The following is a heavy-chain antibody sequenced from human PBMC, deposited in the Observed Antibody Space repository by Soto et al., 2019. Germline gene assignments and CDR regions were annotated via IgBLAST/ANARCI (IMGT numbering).Heavy chain of an antibody. D-gene: IGHD1-26*01. CDR3: ARSPPVIGANWFDP. Sequence: SETLSLTCTVSGGSISSGDYYWSWIRQPPGKGLEWIGYIYYSGSTYYNPSLKSRVTISVDTSKNQFSLKLSSVTAADTAVYYCARSPPVIGANWFDPWGQGTLVTVSS. V-gene: IGHV4-30-4*01. CDR2: IYYSGST. J-gene: IGHJ5*02. CDR1: GGSISSGDYY.